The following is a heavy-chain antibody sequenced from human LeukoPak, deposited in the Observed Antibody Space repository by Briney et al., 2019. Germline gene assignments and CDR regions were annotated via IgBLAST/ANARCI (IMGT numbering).Heavy chain of an antibody. D-gene: IGHD1-26*01. CDR2: IWYDGSNK. Sequence: GGSLRLSCAASGFTFSSYGMHWVRQAPGKGLEWVAVIWYDGSNKYYADSVKGRFTISRDNSKNTLYLQMNSLRAEDTAVYYCAGINSGSYVVHYGMDVWGQGTTVTVSS. CDR3: AGINSGSYVVHYGMDV. CDR1: GFTFSSYG. J-gene: IGHJ6*02. V-gene: IGHV3-33*01.